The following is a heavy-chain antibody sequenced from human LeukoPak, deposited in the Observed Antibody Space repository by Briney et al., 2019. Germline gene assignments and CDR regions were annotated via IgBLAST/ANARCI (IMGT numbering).Heavy chain of an antibody. CDR1: GGTFSSYA. CDR3: ARVGAVAGTFFDY. D-gene: IGHD6-19*01. CDR2: IIPILGIA. Sequence: SVKVSCKASGGTFSSYAISWVRQAPGQGLEWMGRIIPILGIANYAQKFQGRVTITAVKSTSTAYMELSSLRSEDTAVYYCARVGAVAGTFFDYWGQGTLVTVSS. J-gene: IGHJ4*02. V-gene: IGHV1-69*04.